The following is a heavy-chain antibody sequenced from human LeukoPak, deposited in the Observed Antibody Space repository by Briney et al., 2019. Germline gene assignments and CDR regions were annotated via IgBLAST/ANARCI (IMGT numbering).Heavy chain of an antibody. D-gene: IGHD6-13*01. J-gene: IGHJ4*02. V-gene: IGHV3-7*01. CDR2: IKQDGREK. CDR1: GFTFSSYW. CDR3: ARVAAAGRGLDY. Sequence: PGGSLRLSCAASGFTFSSYWMSWFRQAPGKGLEGVANIKQDGREKYYVDSVKGQFTISRDNAKNSLYLQMNSLRAEDTAVYYCARVAAAGRGLDYWGQGTLVTVSS.